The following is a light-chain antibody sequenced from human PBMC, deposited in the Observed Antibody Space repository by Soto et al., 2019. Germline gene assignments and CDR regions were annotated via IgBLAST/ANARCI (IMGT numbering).Light chain of an antibody. V-gene: IGKV1-5*01. CDR3: QHHNSYSQT. CDR1: QSIRHX. Sequence: DIQMTQSPPTLSASVGDRVTITCRASQSIRHXLAWYQQMPGKAPKLLIYGASTLQSGVPSRFSGSGSGTEFTLTISSLQPDDFGTYFCQHHNSYSQTFGQGTKVEIK. CDR2: GAS. J-gene: IGKJ1*01.